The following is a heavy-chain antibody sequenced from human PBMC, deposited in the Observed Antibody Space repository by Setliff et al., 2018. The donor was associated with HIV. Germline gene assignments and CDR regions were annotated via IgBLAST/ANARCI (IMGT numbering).Heavy chain of an antibody. D-gene: IGHD3-22*01. CDR1: GGSVNSSSSY. Sequence: SETLSLTCTVSGGSVNSSSSYWGWIRQPPGKGLEWIGNVCYSRSSYYNPSLKSRVTISVDTSKNQFSLKLSSVTAADTAVYYCARHGVDDTSANYFRFGVHDHWGQGTLVTVSS. CDR2: VCYSRSS. J-gene: IGHJ4*02. V-gene: IGHV4-39*01. CDR3: ARHGVDDTSANYFRFGVHDH.